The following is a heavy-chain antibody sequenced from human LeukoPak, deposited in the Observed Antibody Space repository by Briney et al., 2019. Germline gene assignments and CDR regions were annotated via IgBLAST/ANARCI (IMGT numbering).Heavy chain of an antibody. CDR2: IPYDGTNK. CDR1: GFTFSNYG. V-gene: IGHV3-30*02. J-gene: IGHJ4*02. Sequence: PGGSLRLSCAPSGFTFSNYGMHWVRQAPGKGLEWVAFIPYDGTNKYHADSVKGRFTISRDNSKNTLYLQMNSLRAEDTAVYYCARSPRYCSGGSCYSGGDYWGQGTLVTVSS. D-gene: IGHD2-15*01. CDR3: ARSPRYCSGGSCYSGGDY.